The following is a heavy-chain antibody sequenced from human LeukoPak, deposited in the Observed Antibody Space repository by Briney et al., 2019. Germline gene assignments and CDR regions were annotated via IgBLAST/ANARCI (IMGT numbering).Heavy chain of an antibody. CDR3: ARSSGWYSPIDY. CDR1: GFTFSTYA. J-gene: IGHJ4*02. D-gene: IGHD6-19*01. V-gene: IGHV3-64*01. CDR2: ISSNGDST. Sequence: GGSLRLSCAASGFTFSTYAMHWVRHAPGKGLEYVSAISSNGDSTYNANSVNGRFTISRDNSKNTLYLQMGSLGAEDMAVYYCARSSGWYSPIDYWGQGTLVTVSS.